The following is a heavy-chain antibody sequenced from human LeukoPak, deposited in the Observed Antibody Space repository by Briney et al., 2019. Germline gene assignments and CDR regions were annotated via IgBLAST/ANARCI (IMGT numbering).Heavy chain of an antibody. D-gene: IGHD3-10*01. CDR1: GFTFSSYE. CDR2: ISSSGSTI. CDR3: AKGGGRGMDV. J-gene: IGHJ6*04. Sequence: GGSLRLSCAASGFTFSSYEMNWVRQAPGKGLEWVSYISSSGSTIYYADSVKGRFTISRDNSKNTLYLQMNSLRAEGTAVYYCAKGGGRGMDVWGKGTTVTISS. V-gene: IGHV3-48*03.